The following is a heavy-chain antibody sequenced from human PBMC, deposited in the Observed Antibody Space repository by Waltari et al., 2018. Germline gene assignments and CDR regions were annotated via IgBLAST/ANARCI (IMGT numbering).Heavy chain of an antibody. D-gene: IGHD2-2*01. Sequence: QVQLQESGQGLVKPSGTLSLTCAVSGASISGNYWWSWVRQSPEQGLECLGQVHHSGKAHYNPSLQRRVTISVDKPKNQFSLNLNSVTAADTAVYYCAGDRAIGLFFDYWGRGTLVTVSS. CDR3: AGDRAIGLFFDY. J-gene: IGHJ4*02. V-gene: IGHV4-4*02. CDR1: GASISGNYW. CDR2: VHHSGKA.